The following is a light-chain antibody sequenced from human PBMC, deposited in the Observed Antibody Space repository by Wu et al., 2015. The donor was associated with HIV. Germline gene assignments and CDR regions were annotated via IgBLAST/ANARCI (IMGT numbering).Light chain of an antibody. J-gene: IGKJ5*01. CDR3: QQLNSYPYT. CDR2: AAS. Sequence: DIQMTQSPSSLTASVGDTVTITCRASQNVRNYLNWYQQKPGKAPQLLIYAASTLQSGVPSRFSGSGSGTDFTLTISSLQPEDFATYYCQQLNSYPYTFGQGTRLEIK. CDR1: QNVRNY. V-gene: IGKV1-17*01.